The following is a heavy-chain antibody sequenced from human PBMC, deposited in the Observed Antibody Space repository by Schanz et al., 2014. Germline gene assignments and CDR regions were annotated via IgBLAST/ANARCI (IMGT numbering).Heavy chain of an antibody. CDR3: ARDQSPYTNSSDVRYFDY. V-gene: IGHV1-18*01. CDR2: ISPYNGNT. Sequence: QVLQVQSGAEVKKPGASVKVSCKASGYTFTSYGISWVRQAPGQGLEWMGWISPYNGNTNYAQKLQGRVTMTADTSTSTAYMDLRSLRSDDTAVYYFARDQSPYTNSSDVRYFDYWGQGSLVTVSA. D-gene: IGHD6-6*01. CDR1: GYTFTSYG. J-gene: IGHJ4*02.